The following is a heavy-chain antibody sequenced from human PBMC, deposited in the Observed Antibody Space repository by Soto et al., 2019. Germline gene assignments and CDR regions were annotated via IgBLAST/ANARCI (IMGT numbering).Heavy chain of an antibody. V-gene: IGHV4-31*03. CDR1: GGSINSGGYY. CDR3: ARAFARFGPITPPIWFDP. Sequence: QVQLQESGPGLVKPSQTLSLTCTVSGGSINSGGYYWSWIRQHPGKGLEWIGYISYSGSTYYNPSLKSRITISVDTSENQFSLKLSSVTAADTAVYYWARAFARFGPITPPIWFDPWGQGTLVTVSS. D-gene: IGHD3-16*01. J-gene: IGHJ5*02. CDR2: ISYSGST.